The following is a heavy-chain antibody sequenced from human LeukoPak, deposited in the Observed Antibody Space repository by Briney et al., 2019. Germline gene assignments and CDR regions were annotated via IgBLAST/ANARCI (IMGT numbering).Heavy chain of an antibody. CDR1: GFTFTTYA. V-gene: IGHV3-23*01. Sequence: GGSLRLSCAASGFTFTTYAMSWVRQAPGKGLEWVSTISGSGGSTYYADSVKGRFTLSRDKSKNTLYLQMNSLRAEDTAVYYCAKAPRYSSSWYVDYWGQGTLVTVSS. CDR2: ISGSGGST. D-gene: IGHD6-13*01. CDR3: AKAPRYSSSWYVDY. J-gene: IGHJ4*02.